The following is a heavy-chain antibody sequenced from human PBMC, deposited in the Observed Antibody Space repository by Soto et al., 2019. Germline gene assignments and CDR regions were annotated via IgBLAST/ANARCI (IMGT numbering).Heavy chain of an antibody. Sequence: FGRYIMIWVRQAPGKGLEWVSSIGTSGSYIYDTDSVKGRFTISRDNTKDSLYLQMNSLRAEDTAIYYCARGSAFIGLDYWGQGT. V-gene: IGHV3-21*01. D-gene: IGHD1-26*01. CDR3: ARGSAFIGLDY. CDR2: IGTSGSYI. CDR1: FGRYI. J-gene: IGHJ4*02.